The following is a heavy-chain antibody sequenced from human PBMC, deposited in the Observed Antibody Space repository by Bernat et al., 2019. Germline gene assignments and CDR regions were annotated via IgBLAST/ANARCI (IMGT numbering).Heavy chain of an antibody. V-gene: IGHV1-69*01. Sequence: QVQLVQSGAGVKKPGSSAKVSCKASGGSLSSHALSWVRQAPGQGLEWLGGIIPIFGTGNYEQKFQRRVTITANESTSIAHIRLSSLGAEDAAEYCGKGDRGSCSWCVRFAAWGQGTLVTVSS. CDR3: KGDRGSCSWCVRFAA. J-gene: IGHJ5*02. D-gene: IGHD6-13*01. CDR2: IIPIFGTG. CDR1: GGSLSSHA.